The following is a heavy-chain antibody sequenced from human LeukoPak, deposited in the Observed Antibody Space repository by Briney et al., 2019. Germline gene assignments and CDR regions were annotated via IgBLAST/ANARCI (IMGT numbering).Heavy chain of an antibody. V-gene: IGHV3-11*04. J-gene: IGHJ6*03. Sequence: GGSLRLSCAASGFTFSDYYMSWIRQAPGKGLEWVSYISSSGSTIYYADSVKGRFTISRDNAKNSLYLQMNSLRAEDTAVYYCARGRLTYYYGSGSYYNLPYYYYYMDVWGKGTTVTVS. CDR1: GFTFSDYY. D-gene: IGHD3-10*01. CDR3: ARGRLTYYYGSGSYYNLPYYYYYMDV. CDR2: ISSSGSTI.